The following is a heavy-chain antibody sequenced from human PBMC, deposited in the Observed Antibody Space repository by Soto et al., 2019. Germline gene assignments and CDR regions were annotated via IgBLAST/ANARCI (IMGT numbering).Heavy chain of an antibody. CDR3: ARLPLTVSRIQLELDYYYGMDV. Sequence: SGPTLVNPTQTLTLTCTFSGFSLSTSGMCVSWIRQPPGKALEWLALIDWDDDKYYSTSLKTRLTISKDTSKNQVVLTMTNMDPVDTATYYCARLPLTVSRIQLELDYYYGMDVWGQGTTVTVSS. CDR1: GFSLSTSGMC. D-gene: IGHD5-18*01. J-gene: IGHJ6*02. CDR2: IDWDDDK. V-gene: IGHV2-70*01.